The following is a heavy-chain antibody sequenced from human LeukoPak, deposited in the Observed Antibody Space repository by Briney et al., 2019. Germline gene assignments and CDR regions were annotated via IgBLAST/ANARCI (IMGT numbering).Heavy chain of an antibody. J-gene: IGHJ4*02. CDR2: IYPGDSNT. CDR3: ARLTRGQYCTTIRCDYFDY. Sequence: GESLKISCQGSGYSFATYWIGWVRQMPGKGLEWMAIIYPGDSNTRYSPSFQGQVTISADKSINTAYLRWSSLKASDTAMYYCARLTRGQYCTTIRCDYFDYWGQGTVVTVSS. CDR1: GYSFATYW. D-gene: IGHD2-8*01. V-gene: IGHV5-51*01.